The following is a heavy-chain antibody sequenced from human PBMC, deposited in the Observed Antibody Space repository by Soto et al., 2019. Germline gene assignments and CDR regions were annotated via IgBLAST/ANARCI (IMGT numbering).Heavy chain of an antibody. CDR2: IYYSGST. J-gene: IGHJ4*01. Sequence: SETLSLTCTVSAVSISSSSYYWGWIRQPPGKGLEYIGNIYYSGSTYYNPSLKSRVTISVDTSKNQFSLRLSSVTAADTAVYYCARRPGVRGSSYYFDYWGHGILVTVSS. D-gene: IGHD5-18*01. CDR3: ARRPGVRGSSYYFDY. V-gene: IGHV4-39*01. CDR1: AVSISSSSYY.